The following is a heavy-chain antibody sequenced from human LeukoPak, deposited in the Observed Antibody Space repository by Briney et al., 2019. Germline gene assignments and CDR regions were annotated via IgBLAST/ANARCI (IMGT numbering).Heavy chain of an antibody. J-gene: IGHJ5*02. V-gene: IGHV4-34*01. D-gene: IGHD3-3*01. CDR1: GFTFSSYW. CDR3: ARERRVLRFLMGHNWFDP. Sequence: PGGSLRLSCAASGFTFSSYWMSWIRQPPGKGLEWIGEINHSGSTNYNPSLKSRVTISVDTSKNQFSLKLSSVTAADTAVYYCARERRVLRFLMGHNWFDPWGQGTLVTVSS. CDR2: INHSGST.